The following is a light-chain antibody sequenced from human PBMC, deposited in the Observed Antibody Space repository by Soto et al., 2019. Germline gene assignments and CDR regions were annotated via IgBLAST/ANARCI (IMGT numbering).Light chain of an antibody. CDR3: KQYNTYPYT. J-gene: IGKJ2*01. Sequence: DIQMTQSPSTLSASVGDRVSITCRASHSIGTWLAWHQQKPGKAPKSLINKASNLETVVPSRFNGSGSGTAFNITISRLQPDDFATYLCKQYNTYPYTFGQGTKLEIK. CDR1: HSIGTW. CDR2: KAS. V-gene: IGKV1-5*03.